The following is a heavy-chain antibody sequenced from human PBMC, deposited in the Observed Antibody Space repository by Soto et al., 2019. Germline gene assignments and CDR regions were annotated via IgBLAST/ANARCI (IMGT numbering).Heavy chain of an antibody. J-gene: IGHJ4*02. CDR3: ETDRQKAVVVVAASGGFDY. CDR1: GFTFSSYS. V-gene: IGHV3-30*04. D-gene: IGHD2-15*01. Sequence: QVQLVESGGGVVQPGRSLRLSCAVSGFTFSSYSMHWVRQDPDMGLEWVAFISFAGNNKYYAGSVKGRFTISRDNSNNTLDMEMNSLRPDDTAVYYCETDRQKAVVVVAASGGFDYWGQGTPVTVSS. CDR2: ISFAGNNK.